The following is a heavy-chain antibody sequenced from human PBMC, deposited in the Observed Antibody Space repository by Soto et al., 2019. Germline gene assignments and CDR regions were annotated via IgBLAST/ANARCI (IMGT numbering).Heavy chain of an antibody. D-gene: IGHD5-18*01. J-gene: IGHJ4*02. CDR2: INPDGSAT. V-gene: IGHV3-74*01. Sequence: GGSLRLSCAASGFTFSSYWMHWVRQAPGKGLVWVSRINPDGSATNYADSVKGRFTNSRDNAKNTLYLQMNSLRAEDTAVFCCGRGGSDSPMAPGYWGQGTLVTVSS. CDR3: GRGGSDSPMAPGY. CDR1: GFTFSSYW.